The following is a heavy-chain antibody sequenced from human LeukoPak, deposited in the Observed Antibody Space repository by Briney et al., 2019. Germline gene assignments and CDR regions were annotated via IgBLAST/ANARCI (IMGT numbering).Heavy chain of an antibody. CDR1: GYSISSGYY. J-gene: IGHJ5*02. CDR3: ARLLRYFDWSLGWFDP. D-gene: IGHD3-9*01. CDR2: IYHSGST. Sequence: PSETLSLTCTVSGYSISSGYYWGWIRQPPGKGLEWIGSIYHSGSTNYNPSLKSRVTISVDTSKNQFSLKLSSVTAADTAVYYCARLLRYFDWSLGWFDPWGQGTLVTVSS. V-gene: IGHV4-38-2*02.